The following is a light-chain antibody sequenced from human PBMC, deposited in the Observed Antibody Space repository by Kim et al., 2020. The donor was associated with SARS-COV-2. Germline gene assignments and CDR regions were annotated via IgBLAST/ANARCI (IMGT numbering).Light chain of an antibody. J-gene: IGKJ4*01. CDR3: QQYGSSPLT. CDR2: GAS. Sequence: LSPGERATLSCMASQSVSNSYLAWYQQKPGQAPRLLIYGASSRATGIPDRFSGSGSGTDFTFSISRLEPDDFAVYYCQQYGSSPLTFGGGTKLEI. V-gene: IGKV3-20*01. CDR1: QSVSNSY.